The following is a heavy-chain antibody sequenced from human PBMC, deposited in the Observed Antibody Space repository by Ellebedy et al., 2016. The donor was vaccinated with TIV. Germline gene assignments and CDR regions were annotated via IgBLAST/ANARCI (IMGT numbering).Heavy chain of an antibody. CDR1: GFSFRSYW. D-gene: IGHD4-17*01. Sequence: GESLKISCAASGFSFRSYWMSWVRQAPGKGLEWVANIYQDGSVQYYLDSVKGRFTISRDNAINSLFLQMNSLRAGDTAVYYCARRGSYGDYAVQVNSRFDPWGRGTLVTVSS. V-gene: IGHV3-7*01. CDR3: ARRGSYGDYAVQVNSRFDP. J-gene: IGHJ5*02. CDR2: IYQDGSVQ.